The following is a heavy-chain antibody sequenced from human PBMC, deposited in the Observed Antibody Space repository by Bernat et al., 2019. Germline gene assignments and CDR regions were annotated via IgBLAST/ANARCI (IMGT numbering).Heavy chain of an antibody. D-gene: IGHD3/OR15-3a*01. Sequence: EVQLVESGGGLVQPGGSLRLSCADSGFTFSSYGMNWVRQAPGKGLEWVSYISSRGRTIYYADSVKGRFTISRDNAKKSLYLQMNSLRDEDTAVYDCARDLGLAGTVTLDYWGQGTLVTVSS. CDR1: GFTFSSYG. CDR3: ARDLGLAGTVTLDY. V-gene: IGHV3-48*02. J-gene: IGHJ4*02. CDR2: ISSRGRTI.